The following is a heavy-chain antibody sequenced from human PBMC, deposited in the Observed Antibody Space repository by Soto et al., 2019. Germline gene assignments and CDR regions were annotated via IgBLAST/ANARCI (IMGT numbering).Heavy chain of an antibody. J-gene: IGHJ6*02. CDR3: ARFRGAATAMAKGDYYYGMYV. V-gene: IGHV1-69*01. CDR1: GGTFRSYA. Sequence: QVQLVQSGAEVKKPGSSVKVSCKASGGTFRSYAISWVRQAPGQGLEWMGGIIPIFGTANYAQKFEGRVTITADESTSTAYMEVSSLRSEDTAVYYCARFRGAATAMAKGDYYYGMYVWGQGTTVTVSS. CDR2: IIPIFGTA. D-gene: IGHD5-18*01.